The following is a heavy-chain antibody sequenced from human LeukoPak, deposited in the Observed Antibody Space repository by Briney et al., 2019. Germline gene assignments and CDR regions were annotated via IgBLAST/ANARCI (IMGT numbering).Heavy chain of an antibody. CDR2: ISSGSRDI. Sequence: PGGSLRLSCAASGFTFRSYSMNWVRQTPGRGLEWVSSISSGSRDIHHADSVKGRFTISRDDANNSLYLLMNSLRADDTAVYYCARDGREGVRYFDYWGQGTLVTVSS. V-gene: IGHV3-21*01. CDR3: ARDGREGVRYFDY. CDR1: GFTFRSYS. J-gene: IGHJ4*02. D-gene: IGHD1-26*01.